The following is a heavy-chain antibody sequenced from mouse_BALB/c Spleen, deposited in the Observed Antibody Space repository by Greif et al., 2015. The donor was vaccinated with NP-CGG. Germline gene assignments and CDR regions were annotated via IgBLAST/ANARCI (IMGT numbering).Heavy chain of an antibody. CDR1: GFTFSSYT. CDR3: TRGWLIYYYVSSQFFYAMDY. J-gene: IGHJ4*01. V-gene: IGHV5-6-4*01. CDR2: ISSGGSYT. Sequence: EVKLMESGGGLVKPGGSLKLSCAASGFTFSSYTMSWVRQTPEKRLEWVATISSGGSYTYYPDSVEGRFTISRDNAKNTLYLQMSSLKSEDTAMYYCTRGWLIYYYVSSQFFYAMDYCVQGTSVTVSS. D-gene: IGHD1-1*01.